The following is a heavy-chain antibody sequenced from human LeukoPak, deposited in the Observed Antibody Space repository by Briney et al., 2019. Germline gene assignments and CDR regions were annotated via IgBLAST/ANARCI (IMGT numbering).Heavy chain of an antibody. CDR2: IRSKANSYAT. CDR3: TSRLTMTYYYFYYMDV. D-gene: IGHD6-19*01. V-gene: IGHV3-73*01. J-gene: IGHJ6*03. CDR1: GFTFSGSA. Sequence: GGSLRLSCAASGFTFSGSAMHWVRQASGKGLEWVSRIRSKANSYATAYAASVKGRFTISRDDSKNTAYLQMNSLKTEDTAVYYCTSRLTMTYYYFYYMDVWGKGTTVTVSS.